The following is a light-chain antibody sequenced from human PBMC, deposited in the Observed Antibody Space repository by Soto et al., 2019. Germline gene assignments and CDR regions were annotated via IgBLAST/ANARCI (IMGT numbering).Light chain of an antibody. CDR2: LGS. CDR3: MQALQASWT. V-gene: IGKV2-28*01. J-gene: IGKJ1*01. Sequence: DIVMTQSPLSLPVTPGEPASISCRSSQSLLHSNGYNYLDWYLQKPGQSPQLLIYLGSNRASGVPDRFSGSGSGTDFALKISRVEAEDVGVYHCMQALQASWTFGIGTQVAIK. CDR1: QSLLHSNGYNY.